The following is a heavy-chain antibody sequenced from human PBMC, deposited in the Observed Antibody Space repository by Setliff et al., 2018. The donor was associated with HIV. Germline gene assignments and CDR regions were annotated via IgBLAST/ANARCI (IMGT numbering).Heavy chain of an antibody. CDR2: INREETTE. CDR1: GFTLSNFW. D-gene: IGHD1-1*01. J-gene: IGHJ4*02. V-gene: IGHV3-48*01. CDR3: VRDINWAFDY. Sequence: GSLRLSCVASGFTLSNFWMHWVRQAPGKGLEWISYINREETTEWYADSVKGRFIISRDNAKNSLYLQMSSLRAEDTAVYFCVRDINWAFDYWGQGILVTVSS.